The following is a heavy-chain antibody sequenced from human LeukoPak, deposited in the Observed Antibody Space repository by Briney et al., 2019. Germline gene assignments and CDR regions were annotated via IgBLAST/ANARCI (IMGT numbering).Heavy chain of an antibody. D-gene: IGHD6-13*01. Sequence: SGTLSLTCAVSGGSISSSKWWSWVRQPPGKGLEWIGEIYHSGSTNYNPSLKSRFTISVDKSKNQFSLKLSSVTAADTAVYYCASVPRGPDIAAAGTPGSYYFDYWGQGTLVTVSS. V-gene: IGHV4-4*02. CDR2: IYHSGST. J-gene: IGHJ4*02. CDR3: ASVPRGPDIAAAGTPGSYYFDY. CDR1: GGSISSSKW.